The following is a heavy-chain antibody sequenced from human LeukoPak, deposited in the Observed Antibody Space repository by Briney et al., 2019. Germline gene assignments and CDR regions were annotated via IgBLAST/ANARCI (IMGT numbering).Heavy chain of an antibody. V-gene: IGHV1-2*02. J-gene: IGHJ4*02. CDR2: IKPNSGGT. Sequence: GASVKVSCKASGYSFADYYMHWVRQAPGQGLEWMGWIKPNSGGTRSAQKFQGRVTMTRDTSISTAYMELSSLRYDDTAVYYCARGIYGGNSPLVDYWGQGTLVTVSS. CDR1: GYSFADYY. CDR3: ARGIYGGNSPLVDY. D-gene: IGHD4-23*01.